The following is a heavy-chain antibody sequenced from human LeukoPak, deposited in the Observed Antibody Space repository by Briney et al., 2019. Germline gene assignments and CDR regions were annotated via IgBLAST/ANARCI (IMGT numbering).Heavy chain of an antibody. Sequence: GASVKVSCKASGYTFTDYHMHWVRQAPGRGLEWMGWINPDSGGTNYAQNFQGRVTMTRDTSISTAYMELYSLRSDDTAVYYCARELGGGTTREDWFDPWGQGTLVTVSS. CDR2: INPDSGGT. V-gene: IGHV1-2*02. D-gene: IGHD1-1*01. CDR3: ARELGGGTTREDWFDP. J-gene: IGHJ5*02. CDR1: GYTFTDYH.